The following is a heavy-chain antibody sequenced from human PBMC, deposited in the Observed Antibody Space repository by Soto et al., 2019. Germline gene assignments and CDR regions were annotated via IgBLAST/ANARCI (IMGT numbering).Heavy chain of an antibody. V-gene: IGHV1-3*01. D-gene: IGHD3-10*01. CDR3: ARDFYGSGSHCYMDG. CDR2: INAGNGNT. Sequence: ASVKVSCKASGYTFTSYAMHWVRQAPGQRLEWMGWINAGNGNTKYSQKFQGRVTITRDTSASTAYMELSSLRSEDTAVYYCARDFYGSGSHCYMDGWGKGTKVTVSS. J-gene: IGHJ6*03. CDR1: GYTFTSYA.